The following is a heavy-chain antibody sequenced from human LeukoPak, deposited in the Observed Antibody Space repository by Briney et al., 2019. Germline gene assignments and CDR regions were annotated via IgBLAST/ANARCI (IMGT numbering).Heavy chain of an antibody. Sequence: SETLSLTCTVSGGSISSYYWSWIRQPAGKGLEWIGRIYTSGSTNYNPSLKSRVTISVDTSKNQFSLKLSSVTAADTAVYYCARSEITIFGVVPFDYWGQGTLVTVSS. CDR2: IYTSGST. CDR3: ARSEITIFGVVPFDY. J-gene: IGHJ4*02. D-gene: IGHD3-3*01. V-gene: IGHV4-4*07. CDR1: GGSISSYY.